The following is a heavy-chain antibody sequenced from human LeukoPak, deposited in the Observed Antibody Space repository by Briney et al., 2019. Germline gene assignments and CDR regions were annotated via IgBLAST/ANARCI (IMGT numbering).Heavy chain of an antibody. V-gene: IGHV3-7*01. J-gene: IGHJ1*01. CDR3: VVGGAGGGYFPN. Sequence: PGGSLRLSCVAPEFSFDSSTMSWVRQAAGKGLEWVAKMKEDGSDEKYVDSVKGRFTISRDNAKNSLYLQMDRLRPEDTAVYFCVVGGAGGGYFPNWGQGSLVIVSS. CDR1: EFSFDSST. CDR2: MKEDGSDE. D-gene: IGHD3-16*01.